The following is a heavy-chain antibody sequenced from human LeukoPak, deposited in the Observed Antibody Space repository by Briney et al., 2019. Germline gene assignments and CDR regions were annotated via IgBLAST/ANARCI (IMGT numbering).Heavy chain of an antibody. Sequence: GGSLRLSCAASGFTVSSNYMSWVRQAPGKGLEWVSVIYSGGSTYYADSVKGRFTISRDNSKNTLYLQMNSLRAEDTAVYYCAKLSSGWYSNWFDPWGQGTLVTVSS. J-gene: IGHJ5*02. D-gene: IGHD6-19*01. V-gene: IGHV3-53*01. CDR3: AKLSSGWYSNWFDP. CDR1: GFTVSSNY. CDR2: IYSGGST.